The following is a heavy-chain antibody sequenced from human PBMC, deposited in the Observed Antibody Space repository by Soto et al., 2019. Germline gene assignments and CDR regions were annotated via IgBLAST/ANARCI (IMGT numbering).Heavy chain of an antibody. CDR3: ARDQRYDFWSGYSDPYYYYGMDV. CDR2: IYYSGYT. CDR1: SSSVSSYY. V-gene: IGHV4-59*02. Sequence: TSETLSLTCTVSSSSVSSYYWNWIRQSPGKGLEWIGYIYYSGYTNYNPSLKSPITISVDTSKNQFSLKLSSVTPADTAMYYCARDQRYDFWSGYSDPYYYYGMDVWGQGTTVTV. J-gene: IGHJ6*02. D-gene: IGHD3-3*01.